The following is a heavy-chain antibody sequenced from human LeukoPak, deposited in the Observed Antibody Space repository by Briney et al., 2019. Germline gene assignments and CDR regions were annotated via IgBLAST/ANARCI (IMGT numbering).Heavy chain of an antibody. D-gene: IGHD3-3*01. CDR1: GFTFSSYA. CDR3: AKGLREYDFWSGYAT. CDR2: ICVSGGSP. V-gene: IGHV3-23*01. Sequence: GGSLRLSCAASGFTFSSYAMMWVRQAPGEGLDWVSTICVSGGSPNYADSVKGRFTISRDNSKNTLFLQMNRLRAEDTALYYCAKGLREYDFWSGYATWGQGTLVTVSS. J-gene: IGHJ5*02.